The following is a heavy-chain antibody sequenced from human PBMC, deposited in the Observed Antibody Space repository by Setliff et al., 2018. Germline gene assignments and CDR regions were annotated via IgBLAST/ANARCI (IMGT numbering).Heavy chain of an antibody. Sequence: PSETLSLTCAVSGFSISSGYYWSWIRRPAGKGLEWIGRVFVDGSTNYNPSLKSRVTMSVDTSKNQFSLKLTSVTAADTAIYYCARDTSSDWAAWFDPWSQGILVTVSS. J-gene: IGHJ5*02. CDR3: ARDTSSDWAAWFDP. D-gene: IGHD3-22*01. CDR1: GFSISSGYY. CDR2: VFVDGST. V-gene: IGHV4-4*07.